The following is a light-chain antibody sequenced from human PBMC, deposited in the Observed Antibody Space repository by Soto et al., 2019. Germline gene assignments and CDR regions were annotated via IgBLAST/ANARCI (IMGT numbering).Light chain of an antibody. CDR1: QGISTY. V-gene: IGKV1-9*01. Sequence: DIHLTQSPSFLSASVGDRVTIPCRASQGISTYLAWYQQKPGKAPNLLIYTASTLQTGVPSRFSGSAFGTEFTLTISSLQPEDVATYYCQQLAGFPITLGQGTRLEIK. CDR2: TAS. J-gene: IGKJ5*01. CDR3: QQLAGFPIT.